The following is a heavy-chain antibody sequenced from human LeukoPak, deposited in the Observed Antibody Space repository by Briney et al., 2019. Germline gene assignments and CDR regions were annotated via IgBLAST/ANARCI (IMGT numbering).Heavy chain of an antibody. Sequence: ASVKVSCKASGYTFTSSYINWVRQAPGQRLEWMGWISAYNGRTNYAQKFQGRVTMTTDSSTSAAYMDLTSLRSDDTAVYYCARGGTYYPCIDYWGQGTLVTVSS. CDR2: ISAYNGRT. CDR3: ARGGTYYPCIDY. D-gene: IGHD1-26*01. V-gene: IGHV1-18*01. CDR1: GYTFTSSY. J-gene: IGHJ4*02.